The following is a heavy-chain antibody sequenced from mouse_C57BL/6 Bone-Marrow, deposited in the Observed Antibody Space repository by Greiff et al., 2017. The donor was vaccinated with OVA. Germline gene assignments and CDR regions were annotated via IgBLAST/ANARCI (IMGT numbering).Heavy chain of an antibody. J-gene: IGHJ2*01. Sequence: QVQLQQPGAELVKPGASVKLSCKASGYTFTSYWMHWVKQRPGQGLEWIGQIDPTGGSTNYNHKFKGKATLTVDTSSSTAYRHLSSLSSDDSTVYYCARGGLHVSYWGQGTTVTGSS. V-gene: IGHV1-64*01. CDR2: IDPTGGST. CDR1: GYTFTSYW. D-gene: IGHD6-2*01. CDR3: ARGGLHVSY.